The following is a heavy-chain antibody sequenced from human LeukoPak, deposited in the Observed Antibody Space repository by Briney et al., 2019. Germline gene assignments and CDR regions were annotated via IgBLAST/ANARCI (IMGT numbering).Heavy chain of an antibody. CDR3: AKGFPGIAAAYYFDY. CDR2: ISGNAAAT. Sequence: GGSLRLSCVASEFIFSNFAMSWVRQAPGKGLEWVSTISGNAAATYYADSVKGRFTISRDNSKNTLYLQMNSLRAEDTAVYYCAKGFPGIAAAYYFDYWGQGTLVTVSS. CDR1: EFIFSNFA. J-gene: IGHJ4*02. D-gene: IGHD6-13*01. V-gene: IGHV3-23*01.